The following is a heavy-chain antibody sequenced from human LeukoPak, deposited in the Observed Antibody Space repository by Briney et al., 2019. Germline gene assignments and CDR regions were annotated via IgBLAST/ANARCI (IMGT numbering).Heavy chain of an antibody. CDR3: ASRNYDY. D-gene: IGHD3-3*01. CDR1: GGSISSYY. CDR2: IYYSGGT. Sequence: SESLSLTCTVSGGSISSYYWSWIRQPPGKGLEWIGYIYYSGGTNYNPSLKSRVTISVDTSKKQFSLKLSSVTAADTAVYYCASRNYDYWGQGTLVTVSS. V-gene: IGHV4-59*01. J-gene: IGHJ4*02.